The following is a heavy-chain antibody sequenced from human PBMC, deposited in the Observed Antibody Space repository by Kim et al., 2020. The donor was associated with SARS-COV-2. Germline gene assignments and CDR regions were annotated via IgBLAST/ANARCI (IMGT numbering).Heavy chain of an antibody. CDR1: GFTVSTNA. D-gene: IGHD3-10*01. V-gene: IGHV3-23*01. CDR2: ISGSGRT. Sequence: GGSLRLSCAGSGFTVSTNALSWVRQGPGKGLEWVSTISGSGRTDYADSVKGRFTICRDNSQNTLFLQMNSLRADDTAVYYCAGHGLTSENWGQGTLVTVSS. J-gene: IGHJ4*02. CDR3: AGHGLTSEN.